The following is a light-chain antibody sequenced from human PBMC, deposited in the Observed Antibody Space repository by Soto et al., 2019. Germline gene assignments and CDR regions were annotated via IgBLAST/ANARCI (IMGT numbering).Light chain of an antibody. Sequence: QSVLTQPPSMSGAPGQRVTISCTGSSSNIGAGYDVHWYQQHPGTAPKLLIFDNNNRPSGVPDRFSGSKSDTSASLAITGLQAEDEADYYCQSFDTSLSGFVFFGGGTKLTVL. V-gene: IGLV1-40*01. CDR2: DNN. J-gene: IGLJ2*01. CDR3: QSFDTSLSGFVF. CDR1: SSNIGAGYD.